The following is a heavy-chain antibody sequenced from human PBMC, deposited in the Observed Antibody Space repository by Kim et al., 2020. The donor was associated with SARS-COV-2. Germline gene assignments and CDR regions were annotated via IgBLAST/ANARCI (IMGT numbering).Heavy chain of an antibody. CDR2: ISTSGST. J-gene: IGHJ5*02. CDR1: GGSISGNTYY. D-gene: IGHD3-22*01. CDR3: AGENYFDSSGYYYSPWWFDP. V-gene: IGHV4-61*02. Sequence: SETLSLTCTVSGGSISGNTYYWSWIRQPAGKGLEWIGRISTSGSTNFNPSLQSRVTISIDTSKNQLSMKLTSVTAADTAVYYCAGENYFDSSGYYYSPWWFDPWGQGTLVTVSS.